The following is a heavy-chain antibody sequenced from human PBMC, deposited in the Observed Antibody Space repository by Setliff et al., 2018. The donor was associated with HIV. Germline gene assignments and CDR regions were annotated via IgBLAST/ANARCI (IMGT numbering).Heavy chain of an antibody. D-gene: IGHD3-10*01. J-gene: IGHJ6*03. V-gene: IGHV4-39*01. CDR2: IYYNGST. CDR1: GGSISSSSYY. CDR3: ARRGGLDRGVITYYYMDV. Sequence: SETLSLTCTVSGGSISSSSYYWGWIRQPPGKGLEWIGNIYYNGSTYSTPSLKSRVTISVDTSKNQFSLKLSSVTAADTAMYYCARRGGLDRGVITYYYMDVWGIGTTVTVSS.